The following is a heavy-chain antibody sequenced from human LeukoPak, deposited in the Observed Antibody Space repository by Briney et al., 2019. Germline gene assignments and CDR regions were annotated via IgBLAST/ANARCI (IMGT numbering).Heavy chain of an antibody. D-gene: IGHD1-14*01. CDR2: IKQDGSEK. Sequence: GGSLRLSCAASGFTFSSYWMSWVRQAPGKGLEWVANIKQDGSEKYYVDSVKGRFTISRDNAKNTLYLQMNRLRAEDMAVYYCAKEGPGYNTIRWIDYWGQGTQVTVSS. CDR1: GFTFSSYW. J-gene: IGHJ4*02. V-gene: IGHV3-7*03. CDR3: AKEGPGYNTIRWIDY.